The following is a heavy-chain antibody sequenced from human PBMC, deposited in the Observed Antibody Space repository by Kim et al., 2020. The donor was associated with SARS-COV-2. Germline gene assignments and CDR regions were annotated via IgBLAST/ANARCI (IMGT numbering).Heavy chain of an antibody. D-gene: IGHD5-12*01. J-gene: IGHJ4*02. CDR3: ARVGDGYNNFDY. Sequence: NYAQKFEGWVTMTRDTSISTAYMELSRLRSDDTAVYYCARVGDGYNNFDYWGQGTLVTVSS. V-gene: IGHV1-2*04.